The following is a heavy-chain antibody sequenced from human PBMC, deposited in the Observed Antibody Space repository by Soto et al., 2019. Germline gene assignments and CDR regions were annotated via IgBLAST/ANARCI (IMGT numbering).Heavy chain of an antibody. CDR2: ISGRSADIT. CDR1: GFTFSSYA. Sequence: EVQLLESGGGLVQPGGSLRLSCAASGFTFSSYAMSWVRQAPGKGLEWVSAISGRSADITYYADSVKGRFTISRDNSKNTLYLQMNSLRPDDTAVYYCAKDRNYDFWSGYYYAYWGQGTLVTGSS. D-gene: IGHD3-3*01. J-gene: IGHJ4*02. V-gene: IGHV3-23*01. CDR3: AKDRNYDFWSGYYYAY.